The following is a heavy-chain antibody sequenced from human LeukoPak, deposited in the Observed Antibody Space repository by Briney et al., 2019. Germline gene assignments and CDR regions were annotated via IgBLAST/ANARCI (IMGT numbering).Heavy chain of an antibody. CDR2: INPSGGST. V-gene: IGHV1-46*01. CDR1: GYTFTSYY. D-gene: IGHD3-22*01. CDR3: AREVFVGYYDSSGYYHA. Sequence: ASVKVSCKASGYTFTSYYMHWVRQAPGQGLEWMGIINPSGGSTSYAQKFQGRVTMTRDTSTSTVYMELSSLRSEDTAVYYCAREVFVGYYDSSGYYHAWGQGTLVTVSS. J-gene: IGHJ4*02.